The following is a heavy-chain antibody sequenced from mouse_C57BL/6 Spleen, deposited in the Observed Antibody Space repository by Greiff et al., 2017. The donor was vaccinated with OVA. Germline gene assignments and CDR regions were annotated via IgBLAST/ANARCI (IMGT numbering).Heavy chain of an antibody. V-gene: IGHV6-3*01. Sequence: EVKVEESGGGLVQPGGSMKLSCVASGFTFSNYWMNWVRQSPEKGLEWVAQIRLKSDNYATHYAESVKGRFTIARDDSKSSVYLHMKNLSAEDTGSYYFTGAITTVAYYYAMDYWGQGTSVTVSS. CDR3: TGAITTVAYYYAMDY. D-gene: IGHD1-1*01. CDR2: IRLKSDNYAT. CDR1: GFTFSNYW. J-gene: IGHJ4*01.